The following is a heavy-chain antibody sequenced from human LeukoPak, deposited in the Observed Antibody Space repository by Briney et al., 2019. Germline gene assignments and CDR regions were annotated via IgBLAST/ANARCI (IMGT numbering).Heavy chain of an antibody. D-gene: IGHD6-19*01. CDR1: GGSINSYY. Sequence: SETLSLTCTVSGGSINSYYWSWIRQPPGKGLEWIGYIYYSGSTNYNPSLKSRVTISVDTSKNQFSLKLSSVTAADTAVYYCARLQEGSTWFPGYSSGWYPDYWGQGTLVTVSS. CDR2: IYYSGST. J-gene: IGHJ4*02. V-gene: IGHV4-59*01. CDR3: ARLQEGSTWFPGYSSGWYPDY.